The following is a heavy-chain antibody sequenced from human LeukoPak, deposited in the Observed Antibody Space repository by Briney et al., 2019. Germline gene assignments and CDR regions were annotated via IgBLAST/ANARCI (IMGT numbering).Heavy chain of an antibody. Sequence: SETLSLTCTVSGGSISSSSYYWGWIRQPPGKGLEWIGSIYYSGSTYYNPSLKSRVTISVDTSKNQFSLKLSSVTAADTAAYYCARLPIFGVVRGDYWGQGTLVTVSS. J-gene: IGHJ4*02. CDR3: ARLPIFGVVRGDY. V-gene: IGHV4-39*01. CDR2: IYYSGST. D-gene: IGHD3-3*01. CDR1: GGSISSSSYY.